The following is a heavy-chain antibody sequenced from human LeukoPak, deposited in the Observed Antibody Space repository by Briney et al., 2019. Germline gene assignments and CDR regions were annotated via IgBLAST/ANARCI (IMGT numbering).Heavy chain of an antibody. J-gene: IGHJ3*02. CDR1: AYSLSDGYY. V-gene: IGHV4-38-2*02. Sequence: SETLSLTCTVSAYSLSDGYYWGWIRQSPGRGLEWIVHIHHSGNTYYNPSLKSRVTISVDTSKNQFSLKLRSVTAADTAVYYCARVLLLQLRNDACDIWGQGTMVTVSS. CDR2: IHHSGNT. D-gene: IGHD5-24*01. CDR3: ARVLLLQLRNDACDI.